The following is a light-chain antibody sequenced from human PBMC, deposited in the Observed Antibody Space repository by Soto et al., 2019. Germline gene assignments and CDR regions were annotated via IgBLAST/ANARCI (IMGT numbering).Light chain of an antibody. CDR2: GSS. Sequence: DRVMTQSPDTLSASPGERVSLSCRASQSVSSSYLAWYQQKPGQPPRLLIYGSSTRATGVPDRFRGSGSGTELTIIISRLKSEDVALYYCRQYSNWPPAITFGQVTRLEIK. CDR1: QSVSSSY. V-gene: IGKV3-15*01. J-gene: IGKJ5*01. CDR3: RQYSNWPPAIT.